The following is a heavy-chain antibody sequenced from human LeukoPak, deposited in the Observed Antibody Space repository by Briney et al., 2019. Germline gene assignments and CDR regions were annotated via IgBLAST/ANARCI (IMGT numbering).Heavy chain of an antibody. CDR1: GFTFSSYA. V-gene: IGHV3-30-3*01. D-gene: IGHD2-21*01. CDR2: ISYDGSNK. J-gene: IGHJ4*02. Sequence: PGGSLRLSCAASGFTFSSYAMHWVRQAPGKGLEWVAVISYDGSNKYYADSVKGRFTISRDNSKNTLYLQVNSLRAEDTAVYYCARDRIGLSYSFDYWGQGTLVTVSS. CDR3: ARDRIGLSYSFDY.